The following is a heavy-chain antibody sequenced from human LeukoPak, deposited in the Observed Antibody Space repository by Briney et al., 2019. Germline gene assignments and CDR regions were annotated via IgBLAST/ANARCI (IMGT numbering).Heavy chain of an antibody. J-gene: IGHJ4*02. D-gene: IGHD3-22*01. Sequence: GGSLRLSCAASGFTFDDYGMHWVRQAPGKGLEWVSYISSSGSYTNYADSVKGRFTISRDNAKNSLYLQMNSLRAEDTAVYFCARGSGYYDRVLDYWGQGTLVTVSS. CDR2: ISSSGSYT. CDR1: GFTFDDYG. V-gene: IGHV3-11*03. CDR3: ARGSGYYDRVLDY.